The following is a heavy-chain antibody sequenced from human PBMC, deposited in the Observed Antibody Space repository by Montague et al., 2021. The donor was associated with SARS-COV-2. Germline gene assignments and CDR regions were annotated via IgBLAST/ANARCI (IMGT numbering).Heavy chain of an antibody. D-gene: IGHD6-19*01. CDR1: GGSISSGDYY. Sequence: TLSLTCTVSGGSISSGDYYWSWIRQHPGKGLEWIGYIYYSGSTYYNPSLKSRVTISVDTSKNQFSLKLSSVTAADTAVYYCARGGSYSSGWYGVDYYYGMDVWGQGTTVTASS. CDR3: ARGGSYSSGWYGVDYYYGMDV. V-gene: IGHV4-31*03. CDR2: IYYSGST. J-gene: IGHJ6*02.